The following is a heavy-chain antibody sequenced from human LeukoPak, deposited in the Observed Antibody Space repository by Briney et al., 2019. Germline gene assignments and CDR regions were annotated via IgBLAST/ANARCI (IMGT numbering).Heavy chain of an antibody. CDR2: IIPIFGTA. V-gene: IGHV1-69*01. J-gene: IGHJ4*02. Sequence: ASVKVSCKASGGTFSSYAISWVRQGPGQGLEWMGGIIPIFGTANYAQKFQGRVTIPADESTSTAYMELSSLRSEDTAVYYCTVDVLRFLEYWGQGTLVTVSS. CDR1: GGTFSSYA. D-gene: IGHD3-3*01. CDR3: TVDVLRFLEY.